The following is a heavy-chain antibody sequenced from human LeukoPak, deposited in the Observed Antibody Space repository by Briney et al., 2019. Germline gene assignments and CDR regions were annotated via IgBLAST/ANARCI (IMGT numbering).Heavy chain of an antibody. CDR3: AGHLRYFDY. CDR1: GGSFSGYC. J-gene: IGHJ4*02. V-gene: IGHV4-34*01. CDR2: INHSGST. Sequence: SETLSLTCAVYGGSFSGYCWSWIRQPPGKGLEWIGEINHSGSTNYNPSLKSRVTISLDTSKNQFSLKLSSVTAADTAVYYCAGHLRYFDYWGQGTLVTVSS.